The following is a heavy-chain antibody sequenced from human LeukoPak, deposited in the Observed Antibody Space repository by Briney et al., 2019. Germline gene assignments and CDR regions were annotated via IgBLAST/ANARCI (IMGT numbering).Heavy chain of an antibody. D-gene: IGHD5-12*01. V-gene: IGHV3-30*18. CDR1: GFTFISYG. J-gene: IGHJ6*03. CDR2: ISYEGSNK. Sequence: GGSLRLSCAASGFTFISYGMHWVRQAPGKGREWVAVISYEGSNKYYADSVKGRFTISRDNSKNTLYLQMNSLRAEDTAVYYCAKVGEYSGYDFDYYYYYMDVWGKGTTVTVSS. CDR3: AKVGEYSGYDFDYYYYYMDV.